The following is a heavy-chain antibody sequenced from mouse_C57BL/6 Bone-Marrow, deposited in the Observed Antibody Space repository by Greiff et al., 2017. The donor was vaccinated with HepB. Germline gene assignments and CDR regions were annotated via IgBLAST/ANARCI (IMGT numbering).Heavy chain of an antibody. V-gene: IGHV1-64*01. CDR1: GYTFTSYW. Sequence: QVQLKQPGAELVKPGASVKLSCKASGYTFTSYWMHWVKQRPGQGLEWIGMIHPNSGSTNYNEKFKSKATLTVDKSSSTAYMQPSSLTSEDSAVYYCAREGKYYYGSSSYWYFDVWGTGTTVTVSS. CDR2: IHPNSGST. D-gene: IGHD1-1*01. J-gene: IGHJ1*03. CDR3: AREGKYYYGSSSYWYFDV.